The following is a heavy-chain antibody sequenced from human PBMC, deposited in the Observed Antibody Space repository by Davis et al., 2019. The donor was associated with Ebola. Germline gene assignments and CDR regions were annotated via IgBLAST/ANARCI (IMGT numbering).Heavy chain of an antibody. J-gene: IGHJ6*02. CDR1: GYTFTSYD. V-gene: IGHV1-46*01. CDR2: INPSGGST. D-gene: IGHD2-2*01. CDR3: ARDKDIVVVPAAKDGKYYYYGMDV. Sequence: ASVTVSCKASGYTFTSYDMHWVRQAPGQGLEWMGIINPSGGSTHYAQKFQGRVTITADKSTSTAYMELSSLRSEDTAVYYCARDKDIVVVPAAKDGKYYYYGMDVWGQGTTVTVSS.